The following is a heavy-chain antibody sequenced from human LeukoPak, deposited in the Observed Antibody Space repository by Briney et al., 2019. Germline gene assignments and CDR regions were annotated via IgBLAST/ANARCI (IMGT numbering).Heavy chain of an antibody. V-gene: IGHV3-30*04. Sequence: PGGSLRLSCAASGFTFSAYAMHWVRQAPGKGLEWVAVISYDGTNKHYADSVKGRFTISRDNSKNTLYLQMNSLRAEDTAVYFCARGPWHSGSLDHAFDIWGQGTMVTVSS. CDR2: ISYDGTNK. D-gene: IGHD1-26*01. CDR3: ARGPWHSGSLDHAFDI. J-gene: IGHJ3*02. CDR1: GFTFSAYA.